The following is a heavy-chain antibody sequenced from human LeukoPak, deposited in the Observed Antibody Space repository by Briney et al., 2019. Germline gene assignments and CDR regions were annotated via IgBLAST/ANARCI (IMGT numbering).Heavy chain of an antibody. Sequence: GASVKVSCKASGYTFTRYPISWGRHAPGQGLEWVGWITTYNGNTNYAQKLQGRVTMITDTSTSTAYMDLRGLRSDDTAVYYCARGYDYGDYVGDFDYWGQGTLVTVSS. CDR2: ITTYNGNT. CDR3: ARGYDYGDYVGDFDY. J-gene: IGHJ4*02. V-gene: IGHV1-18*01. D-gene: IGHD4-17*01. CDR1: GYTFTRYP.